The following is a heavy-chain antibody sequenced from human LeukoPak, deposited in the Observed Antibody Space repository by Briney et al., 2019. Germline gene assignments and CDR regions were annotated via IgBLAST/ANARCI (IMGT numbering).Heavy chain of an antibody. J-gene: IGHJ4*02. CDR1: GYTFTSYG. CDR3: ARDRGGKGSAIFY. CDR2: IRPHTGET. V-gene: IGHV1-18*01. D-gene: IGHD2-2*01. Sequence: ASVKVPCKASGYTFTSYGISWVRQAPGQGLEWMGWIRPHTGETNSAQRFQDRVTMTTDTSTTTAYMELRSLRFDDTAVYYCARDRGGKGSAIFYWGQGSLVTVSS.